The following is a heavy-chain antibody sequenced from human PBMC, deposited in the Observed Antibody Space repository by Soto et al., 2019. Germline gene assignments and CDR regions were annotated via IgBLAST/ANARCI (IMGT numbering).Heavy chain of an antibody. J-gene: IGHJ4*02. CDR2: IYYGGDS. D-gene: IGHD1-26*01. CDR3: ARGGGGGVDC. V-gene: IGHV4-31*03. Sequence: QVQLQESGPGLVKPSQTLSLTCTVSGGSISSRTSYWSWIRQHPGKGLEWIGYIYYGGDSFYNPSLKSRVTQAIDTSENHFSLKLNSVTAADPAVYFWARGGGGGVDCWGQGTLVTVAS. CDR1: GGSISSRTSY.